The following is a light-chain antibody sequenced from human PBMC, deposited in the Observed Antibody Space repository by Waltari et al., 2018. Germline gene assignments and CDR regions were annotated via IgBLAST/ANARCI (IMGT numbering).Light chain of an antibody. CDR3: QQYYSAPYT. V-gene: IGKV4-1*01. Sequence: DIVMTQSPDSLAVSLGERATINCKSSQSVLSSSNNKNYIVWYQQKPGQPPKLLIYWASTREFGVPDRFSGSGSGTDFTLTISSLQAEDVAVYYCQQYYSAPYTFGQGTKLEVK. CDR2: WAS. J-gene: IGKJ2*01. CDR1: QSVLSSSNNKNY.